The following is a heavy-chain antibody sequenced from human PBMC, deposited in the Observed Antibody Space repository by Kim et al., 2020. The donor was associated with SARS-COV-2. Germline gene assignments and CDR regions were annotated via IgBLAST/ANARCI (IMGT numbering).Heavy chain of an antibody. V-gene: IGHV3-30*01. D-gene: IGHD6-19*01. Sequence: YGDSVKGRFTVSRDNSKNTLYLQMNSLRAEDTALYYCARANSGSYYYGMDVWGQGTTVTVSS. CDR3: ARANSGSYYYGMDV. J-gene: IGHJ6*02.